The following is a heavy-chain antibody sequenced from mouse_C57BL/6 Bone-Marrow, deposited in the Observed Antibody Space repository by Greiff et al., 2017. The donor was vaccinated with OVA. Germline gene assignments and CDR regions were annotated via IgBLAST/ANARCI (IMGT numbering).Heavy chain of an antibody. CDR1: GFTFSDYY. CDR3: ARRITTVVAPLWYFDV. CDR2: ISNGGGST. Sequence: EVKVVESGGGLVQPGGSLKLSCAASGFTFSDYYMYWVRQTPEKRLEWVAYISNGGGSTYYPDTVKGRFTISRDNAKNTLYLQMSRLKSEDTAMYYCARRITTVVAPLWYFDVWGTGTTVTVSS. V-gene: IGHV5-12*01. J-gene: IGHJ1*03. D-gene: IGHD1-1*01.